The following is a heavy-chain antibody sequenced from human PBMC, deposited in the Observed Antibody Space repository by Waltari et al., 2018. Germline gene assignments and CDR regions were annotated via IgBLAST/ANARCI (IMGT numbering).Heavy chain of an antibody. CDR1: GFRFGDQY. CDR2: IRRKVDGLHT. D-gene: IGHD2-8*01. CDR3: ARVHQHCINNICNEWLDP. Sequence: EVHLVASGGGLIQPGGSLRVSCADTGFRFGDQYIDWVRQAPGKCTELLGLIRRKVDGLHTEYAAADIGRVSVPRDDSYNSLYLQMNSLKTEDTAVYHCARVHQHCINNICNEWLDPWGQGTLVTVSS. J-gene: IGHJ5*02. V-gene: IGHV3-72*01.